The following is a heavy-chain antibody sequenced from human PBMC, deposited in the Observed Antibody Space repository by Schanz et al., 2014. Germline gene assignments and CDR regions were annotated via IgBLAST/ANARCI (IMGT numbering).Heavy chain of an antibody. V-gene: IGHV3-23*04. J-gene: IGHJ4*02. CDR3: VSSGSYSSYAF. CDR1: GFTFSCYA. D-gene: IGHD3-10*01. Sequence: EVQLAESGGGLVQPGGSLRLSCAASGFTFSCYAMSWVRQAPGKGLEWVSAISGSGGSTYYADSVKGRFTISRDNSKNSLYLQMNSLRAEDTAVYHCVSSGSYSSYAFWGQGTLVTVSP. CDR2: ISGSGGST.